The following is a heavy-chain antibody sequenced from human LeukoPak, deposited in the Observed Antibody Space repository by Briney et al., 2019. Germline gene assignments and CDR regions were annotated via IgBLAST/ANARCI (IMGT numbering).Heavy chain of an antibody. D-gene: IGHD3-10*01. J-gene: IGHJ3*02. CDR2: INPSGGST. CDR1: GYTFTDYY. Sequence: ASVKVSCKASGYTFTDYYMHWVRQAPGQGLEWMGIINPSGGSTSYAQKFQGRVTMTRDTSTSTVYMELSSLRSEDTAVYYCARVASSGNDAFDIWGQGTMVTVSS. V-gene: IGHV1-46*01. CDR3: ARVASSGNDAFDI.